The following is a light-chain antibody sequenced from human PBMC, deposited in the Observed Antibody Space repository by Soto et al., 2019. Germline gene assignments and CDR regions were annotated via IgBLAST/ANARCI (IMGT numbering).Light chain of an antibody. V-gene: IGLV2-14*01. CDR2: EVN. CDR3: SSKTSSSTFWV. J-gene: IGLJ3*02. CDR1: SSDVGGYNY. Sequence: QSALTQPASVSGSPGQSITISCTGTSSDVGGYNYVSWYQQHPGKAPKLMIYEVNNRPSGVSNRFSGSKSGNTASLTISGLQAEDEADYYCSSKTSSSTFWVFGGGTKLTVL.